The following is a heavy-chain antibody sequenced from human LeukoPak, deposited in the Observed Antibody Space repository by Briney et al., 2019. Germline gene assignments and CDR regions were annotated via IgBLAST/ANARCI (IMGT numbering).Heavy chain of an antibody. CDR1: GFTFSSYA. CDR2: IVDTGDGT. V-gene: IGHV3-23*01. D-gene: IGHD4/OR15-4a*01. Sequence: PGRSLRLSCSASGFTFSSYAMSWVRQAPWKGLEWLSTIVDTGDGTFYADSVRGRFTISRDSSKNTLYLQMNSLRADDTDVYYCAKERGHPLPNYHMDVWGKGTTVSVSS. CDR3: AKERGHPLPNYHMDV. J-gene: IGHJ6*03.